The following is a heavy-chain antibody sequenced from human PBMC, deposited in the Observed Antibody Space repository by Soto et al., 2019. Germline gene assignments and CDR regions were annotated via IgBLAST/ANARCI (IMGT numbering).Heavy chain of an antibody. CDR3: ARDKGYCSDTSCPDFDY. Sequence: SVKVSCKASGFTFSAYYIYWVRQAPGQGLEWMGRVIPNLGVTNYAKKFQGRFTIVVDTSTSTAYMELNSLRYEDTAVYYCARDKGYCSDTSCPDFDYWGQGTLVTVSS. D-gene: IGHD2-15*01. V-gene: IGHV1-69*04. CDR1: GFTFSAYY. J-gene: IGHJ4*02. CDR2: VIPNLGVT.